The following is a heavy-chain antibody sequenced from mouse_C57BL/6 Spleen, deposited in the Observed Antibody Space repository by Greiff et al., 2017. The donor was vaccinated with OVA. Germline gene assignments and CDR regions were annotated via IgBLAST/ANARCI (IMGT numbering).Heavy chain of an antibody. CDR1: CYAFSSYW. CDR3: ARGYGSKGYYAMDY. J-gene: IGHJ4*01. D-gene: IGHD1-1*01. CDR2: ISPGDGDT. Sequence: VQLMASCAELVKPGASVPISCKASCYAFSSYWMTWVKPRPGKGLEWIGQISPGDGDTNYNGQFKGKATLTADKSSSTAYMQLSSLTSEDSAVYFCARGYGSKGYYAMDYWGQGTSVTVSS. V-gene: IGHV1-80*01.